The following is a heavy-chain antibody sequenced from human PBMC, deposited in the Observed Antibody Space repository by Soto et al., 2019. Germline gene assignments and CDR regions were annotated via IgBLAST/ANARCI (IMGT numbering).Heavy chain of an antibody. J-gene: IGHJ6*02. V-gene: IGHV4-39*01. CDR2: IYYSGST. CDR1: GGSISSSSYY. CDR3: AGANYYYGMDV. Sequence: SETLSLTGTVSGGSISSSSYYWGWIRQPPGKGLEWIGSIYYSGSTYYNPSLKSRVTISVDTSKNQFSLKLSSVTAADTAVYYCAGANYYYGMDVWGQGTTVTVSS.